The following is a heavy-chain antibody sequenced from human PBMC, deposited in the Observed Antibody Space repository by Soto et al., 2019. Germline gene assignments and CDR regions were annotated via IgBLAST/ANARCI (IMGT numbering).Heavy chain of an antibody. CDR2: ITGSDGRT. J-gene: IGHJ4*02. CDR3: AKNSAATIRVGFDY. CDR1: GLTFAPYT. Sequence: EVQLLESGGGLVQPGGSLRLSCAASGLTFAPYTMSWVGQTPGKGLGWVSAITGSDGRTYYADSVKGRFTISRDNSKNTLYLQMNSLGAEDTAVYYCAKNSAATIRVGFDYWGQGTLVTVSS. V-gene: IGHV3-23*01. D-gene: IGHD5-12*01.